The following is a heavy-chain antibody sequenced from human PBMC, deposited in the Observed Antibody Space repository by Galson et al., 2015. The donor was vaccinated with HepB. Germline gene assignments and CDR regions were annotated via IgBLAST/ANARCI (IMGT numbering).Heavy chain of an antibody. CDR1: GDSISGSTYY. Sequence: SETLSLTCTVSGDSISGSTYYWGWIRQPPGTRPEWIGSLLYTGSTYYNPSLKSRLNMSVDTSKRQFSLRLTSVTAADTAVYYCVRQGPLPDFWGPGMSVTVSS. V-gene: IGHV4-39*01. J-gene: IGHJ4*02. CDR2: LLYTGST. D-gene: IGHD2-21*02. CDR3: VRQGPLPDF.